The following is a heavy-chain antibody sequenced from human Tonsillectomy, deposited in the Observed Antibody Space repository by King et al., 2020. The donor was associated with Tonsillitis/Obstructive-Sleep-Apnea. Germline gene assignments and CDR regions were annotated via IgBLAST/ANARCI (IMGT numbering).Heavy chain of an antibody. Sequence: VQLVESGGDLVQPGGSLRLSCAASRFTFSSYWMHWVRQPPGKGLVWVSRINSDGSSTTYADSVKGRFTISRDNAKNTLYLQMNSLRAEDTAVYYCARTEYSNNDWYFDLWGRSTLVTVSS. V-gene: IGHV3-74*01. CDR2: INSDGSST. CDR3: ARTEYSNNDWYFDL. D-gene: IGHD6-6*01. J-gene: IGHJ2*01. CDR1: RFTFSSYW.